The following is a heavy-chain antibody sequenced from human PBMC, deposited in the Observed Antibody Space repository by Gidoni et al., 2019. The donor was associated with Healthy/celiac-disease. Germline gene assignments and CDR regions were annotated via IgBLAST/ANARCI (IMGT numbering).Heavy chain of an antibody. Sequence: EVQLVESGGGLVQPGGSLRLSCAASGFTFSSYSMNWVRQAPGKGLELVSYISSSSSTIYYADSVKGRFTISRDNAKNSLYLQMNSLRAEDTAVYYCARPTTDIVATIRLVYGMDVWGQGTTVTVSS. CDR2: ISSSSSTI. CDR3: ARPTTDIVATIRLVYGMDV. V-gene: IGHV3-48*04. CDR1: GFTFSSYS. J-gene: IGHJ6*02. D-gene: IGHD5-12*01.